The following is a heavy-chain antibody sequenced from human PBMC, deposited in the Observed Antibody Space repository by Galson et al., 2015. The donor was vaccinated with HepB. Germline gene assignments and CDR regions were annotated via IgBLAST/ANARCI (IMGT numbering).Heavy chain of an antibody. D-gene: IGHD2-8*01. Sequence: SLRLSCAASGFTFSNYWMSWVRQAPGKGLEWVANIKQDGSEEDYVDSVKGRFTISRDNAKNSLYLQMNSLRAEDTAVYYCARRCTTGRCFTYWGQGTLVTVSS. CDR3: ARRCTTGRCFTY. CDR2: IKQDGSEE. CDR1: GFTFSNYW. J-gene: IGHJ4*02. V-gene: IGHV3-7*03.